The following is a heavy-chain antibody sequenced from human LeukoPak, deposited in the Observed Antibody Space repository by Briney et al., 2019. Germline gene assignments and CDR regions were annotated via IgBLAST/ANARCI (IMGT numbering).Heavy chain of an antibody. CDR3: ARGTTGVVPAAGFDP. J-gene: IGHJ5*02. D-gene: IGHD2-2*01. V-gene: IGHV4-4*07. Sequence: SDTLSLTCTVSGGSISRNYWSWLRQPAGKGLEWIGRIYTSGSTNYNPSLKSRVTISVDKSKNQFSLKLSSVTAADTAVYYCARGTTGVVPAAGFDPWGQGTLVTVSS. CDR1: GGSISRNY. CDR2: IYTSGST.